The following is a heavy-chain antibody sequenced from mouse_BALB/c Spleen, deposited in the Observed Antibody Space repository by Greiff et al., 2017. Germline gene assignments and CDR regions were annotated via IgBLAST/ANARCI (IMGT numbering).Heavy chain of an antibody. CDR1: GFTFSSYA. Sequence: EVQGVESGGGLVKPGGSLKLSCAASGFTFSSYAMSWVRQTPEKRLEWVATISSGGSYTYYPDSVKGRFTISRDNAKNTLYLQMSSLRSEDTAMYYCARHYYGSSLSYFDYWGQGTTLTVSS. CDR2: ISSGGSYT. CDR3: ARHYYGSSLSYFDY. V-gene: IGHV5-9-3*01. J-gene: IGHJ2*01. D-gene: IGHD1-1*01.